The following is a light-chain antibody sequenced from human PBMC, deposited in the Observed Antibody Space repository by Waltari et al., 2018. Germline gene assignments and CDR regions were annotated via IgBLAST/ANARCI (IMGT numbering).Light chain of an antibody. CDR1: QGISNY. CDR2: AAS. J-gene: IGKJ3*01. V-gene: IGKV1-27*01. Sequence: DLQMTQSPSSLSASVGDRVTITCRASQGISNYLAWYQQKPGKVPKLLIYAASTLQSGVPSRFSGSGSGTDFTLTISSLQPEDVATYYCQKYNSFGPGTKVDIK. CDR3: QKYNS.